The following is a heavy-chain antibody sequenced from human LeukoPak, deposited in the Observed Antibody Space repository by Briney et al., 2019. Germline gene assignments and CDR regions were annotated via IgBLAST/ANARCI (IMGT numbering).Heavy chain of an antibody. J-gene: IGHJ4*02. CDR1: GGSFSGYY. D-gene: IGHD3-22*01. CDR3: ARDHTGDSSGYSLDY. V-gene: IGHV4-34*01. Sequence: PSETLSLTCAVYGGSFSGYYWSWIRQPPGKGLEWIGEINHSGSTNYNPSLKSRVTISVDKSKNQFSLKVNSVTAADTAVYYCARDHTGDSSGYSLDYWGQGTLVTVSS. CDR2: INHSGST.